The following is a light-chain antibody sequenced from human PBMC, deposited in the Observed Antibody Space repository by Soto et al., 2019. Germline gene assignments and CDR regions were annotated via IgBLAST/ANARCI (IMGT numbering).Light chain of an antibody. CDR2: GAS. V-gene: IGKV1-39*01. CDR1: QTISNY. J-gene: IGKJ1*01. Sequence: DIQMTQSPSSLSASVGARVTITCRASQTISNYLNWYQQKSGKAPKVLIYGASRLQSGVPSRYSGSGVGTDFTLTISGLQPEDFATYYCQQYHTDWTFGQGTKVDIK. CDR3: QQYHTDWT.